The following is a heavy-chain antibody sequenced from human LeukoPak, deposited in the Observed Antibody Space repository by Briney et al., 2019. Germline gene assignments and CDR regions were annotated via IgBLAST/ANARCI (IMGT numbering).Heavy chain of an antibody. CDR3: AREWGSTSRGPLDS. CDR1: GGSISSYY. Sequence: SETLSLTCTVSGGSISSYYWSWIRQPPGKGLEWIGYIYYSGSTNYNPSLKSRVTISVDTSKNQFSLNLDAVTAADSAIYYCAREWGSTSRGPLDSWGQGLLVTVSS. D-gene: IGHD2-2*01. V-gene: IGHV4-59*12. J-gene: IGHJ4*02. CDR2: IYYSGST.